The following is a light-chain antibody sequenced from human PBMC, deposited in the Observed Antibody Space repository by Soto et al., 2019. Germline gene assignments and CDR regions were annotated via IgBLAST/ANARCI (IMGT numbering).Light chain of an antibody. CDR3: QQRSNWPRFT. V-gene: IGKV3-11*01. CDR2: DAS. J-gene: IGKJ3*01. CDR1: QSVSSY. Sequence: EIVLTQSPATLSLSPGERATLSCRASQSVSSYLAWYQQKPGQAPRLLIYDASNRATGIPAMFSGSGSGTDFTLTISILESEDFAVYYCQQRSNWPRFTFGPETKVDIK.